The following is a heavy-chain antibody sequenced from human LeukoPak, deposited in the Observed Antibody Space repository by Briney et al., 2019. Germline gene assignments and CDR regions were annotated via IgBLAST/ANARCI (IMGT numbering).Heavy chain of an antibody. D-gene: IGHD3-10*01. CDR3: ARDRYYYGSGSLDY. CDR1: RGSISSGSYY. J-gene: IGHJ4*02. Sequence: PSETLSLTCTVPRGSISSGSYYWSWIRQPAGKGLEWLGRIYTSGSTNYNTSLKGRFTISVDTSKNPFSLKLSSVTAADTAVYYCARDRYYYGSGSLDYWGQGTLVTVSS. CDR2: IYTSGST. V-gene: IGHV4-61*02.